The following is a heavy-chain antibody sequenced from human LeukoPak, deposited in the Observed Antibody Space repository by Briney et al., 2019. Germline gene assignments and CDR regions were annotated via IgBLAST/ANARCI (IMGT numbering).Heavy chain of an antibody. CDR2: ISSSGSST. J-gene: IGHJ4*02. CDR1: GFTFNNYE. Sequence: GGSLRLSRAASGFTFNNYEMTWVRQAPGKGLEWVSYISSSGSSTYYADSVKGRFTISRDNTKNSLYLQMNSLRAEDTAVYYCSRGGVGVHFDYWGQRTLVTVSS. D-gene: IGHD1-26*01. V-gene: IGHV3-48*03. CDR3: SRGGVGVHFDY.